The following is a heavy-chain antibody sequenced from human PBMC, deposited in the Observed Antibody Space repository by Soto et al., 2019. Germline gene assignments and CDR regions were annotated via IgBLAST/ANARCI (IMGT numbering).Heavy chain of an antibody. CDR2: IIPIFGTA. Sequence: QVQLVQSGAEVKKPGSSVKVSCKASGGTFSSYAISWVRQAPGQGLEWMGGIIPIFGTANYAQKFQGRVTITADESTSTAYMELSSLRSGDTAVYYCARNTDYCSGGSCYDWFDPWGHGTLVTVSS. D-gene: IGHD2-15*01. J-gene: IGHJ5*02. CDR3: ARNTDYCSGGSCYDWFDP. CDR1: GGTFSSYA. V-gene: IGHV1-69*01.